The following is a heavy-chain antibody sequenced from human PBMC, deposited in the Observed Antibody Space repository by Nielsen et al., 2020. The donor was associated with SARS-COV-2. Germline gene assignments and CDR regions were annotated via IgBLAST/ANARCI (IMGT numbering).Heavy chain of an antibody. CDR1: GFTFSSYW. V-gene: IGHV3-74*01. Sequence: GGSLRLSCAASGFTFSSYWMHWVRQAPGKGLVWVSRINSDGSSTSYADSVKGRFTISRDNAKNTLYLQMNSLIAEDTAVYYCARVRLKVVVADGMDVWGQGTTVTVSS. CDR2: INSDGSST. D-gene: IGHD3-22*01. J-gene: IGHJ6*02. CDR3: ARVRLKVVVADGMDV.